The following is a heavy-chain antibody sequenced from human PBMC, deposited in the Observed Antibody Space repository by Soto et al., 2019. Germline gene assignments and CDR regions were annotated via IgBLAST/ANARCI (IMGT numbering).Heavy chain of an antibody. D-gene: IGHD3-10*01. Sequence: ASVKVSCKASGYTFTSYYIHWVRQAPGQGLEWMGWINPHSGDTYYAQKFQGWVTMTRDTSISTAYMELSRLRSDETAVYYCAREEDPRGVPYFDYWGQGSLVTVSS. J-gene: IGHJ4*02. V-gene: IGHV1-2*04. CDR1: GYTFTSYY. CDR3: AREEDPRGVPYFDY. CDR2: INPHSGDT.